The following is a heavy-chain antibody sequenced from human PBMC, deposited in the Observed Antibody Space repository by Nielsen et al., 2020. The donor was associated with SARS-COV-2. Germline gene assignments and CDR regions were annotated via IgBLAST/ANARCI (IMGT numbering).Heavy chain of an antibody. V-gene: IGHV3-20*04. CDR3: ASLYGSGSYYIPLTSIDYYGMDV. J-gene: IGHJ6*02. CDR2: INWNGGST. D-gene: IGHD3-10*01. Sequence: GGSLRLSCAASGFTFDDYGMSWVRQAPGKGLEWVSGINWNGGSTGYADSVKGRFTISRDNAKNSLYLQMNSLRAEDTALYYCASLYGSGSYYIPLTSIDYYGMDVWGQGTTVTVSS. CDR1: GFTFDDYG.